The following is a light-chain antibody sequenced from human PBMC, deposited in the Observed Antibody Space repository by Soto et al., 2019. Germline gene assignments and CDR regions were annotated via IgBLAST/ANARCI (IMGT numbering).Light chain of an antibody. Sequence: EIVLTQSPGTLSLSPGERVTLSCMASQSVSNSYLAWYQQRPGQAPRLLIYGASSRATGIPDRFSGSGSGTDFTLTISRLEPEDFAVYYCQQYGSSPRTFGQGTKVEIK. CDR3: QQYGSSPRT. J-gene: IGKJ1*01. CDR2: GAS. V-gene: IGKV3-20*01. CDR1: QSVSNSY.